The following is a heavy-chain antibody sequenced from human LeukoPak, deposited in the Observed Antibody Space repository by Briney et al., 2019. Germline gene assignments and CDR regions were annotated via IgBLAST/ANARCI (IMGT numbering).Heavy chain of an antibody. D-gene: IGHD3-3*01. CDR3: AKGATGYDFWSGYYNWLDP. V-gene: IGHV3-23*01. Sequence: GGSLRLSCAASGFTFSSYAMSWVRQAPGKGLEWVSAISGSGGSTYYADSVKGRFTISRDNSKNTLYLQMNSLRAEDTAVYYCAKGATGYDFWSGYYNWLDPWGQGTLVTVSS. CDR1: GFTFSSYA. J-gene: IGHJ5*02. CDR2: ISGSGGST.